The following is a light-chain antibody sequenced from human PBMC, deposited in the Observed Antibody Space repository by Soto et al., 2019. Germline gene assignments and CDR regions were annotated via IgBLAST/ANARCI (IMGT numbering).Light chain of an antibody. V-gene: IGKV3-15*01. CDR2: NAS. CDR3: LQDYNYPHT. Sequence: ELVMTQSPGILSLSPGETATLSCRASQSVSTTLAWYQPRPGQTPRLLIYNASTRATGGPARFSGGGSVTEFSLTISCLQSEDFATYYCLQDYNYPHTFGQGTKVDIK. J-gene: IGKJ1*01. CDR1: QSVSTT.